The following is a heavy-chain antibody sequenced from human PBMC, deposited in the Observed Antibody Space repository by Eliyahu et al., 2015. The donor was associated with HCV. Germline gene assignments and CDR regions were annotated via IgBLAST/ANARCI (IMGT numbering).Heavy chain of an antibody. D-gene: IGHD6-19*01. CDR3: ASGWGGRLLPDF. V-gene: IGHV1-46*01. CDR2: INPTGDDS. J-gene: IGHJ4*02. CDR1: GYISTTYY. Sequence: QVQLVQSGAEVKKPGASVKISCKASGYISTTYYMHWVRQAPGQGPEWMGMINPTGDDSRNAQKFQGRVTMTRDTSTSTVYMEMNSLTSEDTAVYFCASGWGGRLLPDFWGQGTLVTVSS.